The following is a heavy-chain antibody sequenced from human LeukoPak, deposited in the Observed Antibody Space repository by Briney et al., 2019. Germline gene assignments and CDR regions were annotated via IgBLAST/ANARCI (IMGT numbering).Heavy chain of an antibody. CDR1: GGSISSRSYY. D-gene: IGHD6-19*01. CDR2: IYYSGST. V-gene: IGHV4-39*07. Sequence: SETLSLTCTVSGGSISSRSYYWGWIRQPPGKGLEWIGSIYYSGSTYYNPSLKSRVTISEDTSKNQFSLKLSSVTAADTAVYYCARLGGSAWHLDYWGQGILVTVSS. J-gene: IGHJ4*02. CDR3: ARLGGSAWHLDY.